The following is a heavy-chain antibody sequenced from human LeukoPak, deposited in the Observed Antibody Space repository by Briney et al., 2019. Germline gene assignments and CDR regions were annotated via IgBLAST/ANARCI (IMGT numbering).Heavy chain of an antibody. CDR2: IRYDGSNT. Sequence: GGSLRLSCAVSGFTFSSYGMHWVRQAPGKGLEWVAIIRYDGSNTYYADSVKGRFTISRDNSKNTLYLQMDTLRAEDTAVYYCAKSYSSGSGSYSAGHFDYWGQGTLVTVSS. CDR3: AKSYSSGSGSYSAGHFDY. V-gene: IGHV3-30*02. CDR1: GFTFSSYG. D-gene: IGHD3-10*01. J-gene: IGHJ4*02.